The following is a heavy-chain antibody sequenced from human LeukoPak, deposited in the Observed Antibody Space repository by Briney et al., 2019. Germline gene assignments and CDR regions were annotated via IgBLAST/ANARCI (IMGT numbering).Heavy chain of an antibody. CDR1: GVSISSSNSY. J-gene: IGHJ4*02. Sequence: PSETLSFTCTVSGVSISSSNSYWGRIRQPPGRGLEWIGSIYYSGNTYYNASLKSQVSISIDTSKNQFSLRLTSVTAADTAVYYCARQTGSGLFILPGGQGTLVTVSS. CDR3: ARQTGSGLFILP. V-gene: IGHV4-39*01. D-gene: IGHD3/OR15-3a*01. CDR2: IYYSGNT.